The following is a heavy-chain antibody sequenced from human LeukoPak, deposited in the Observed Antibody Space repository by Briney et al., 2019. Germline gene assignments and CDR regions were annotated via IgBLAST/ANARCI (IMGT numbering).Heavy chain of an antibody. CDR1: GVTFSNYC. CDR2: IRQDGRDM. D-gene: IGHD2-2*01. J-gene: IGHJ5*02. V-gene: IGHV3-7*03. CDR3: ARSIVVSPAAPYIWFDP. Sequence: GGTLRLSCEASGVTFSNYCIIWVRHAPGKGLEWVANIRQDGRDMRYVDSVRGRFTISRDNAKNSLYLQMNSLRDEDTAVYYCARSIVVSPAAPYIWFDPWGQGTLVTVSS.